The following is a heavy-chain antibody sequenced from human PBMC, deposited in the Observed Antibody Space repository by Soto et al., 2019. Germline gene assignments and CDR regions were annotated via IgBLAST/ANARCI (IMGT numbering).Heavy chain of an antibody. Sequence: GGSLRLSCAASGFIFTNARMSWVRQAPGKGLEWVGRIRSNIDGGTTDYAAPVKGGFTISRDDSTKTLYLQMSSLETEDTAVDYCTTDPSFMATYTGGMDVWGPGTTVTVSS. D-gene: IGHD5-12*01. V-gene: IGHV3-15*01. J-gene: IGHJ6*02. CDR1: GFIFTNAR. CDR3: TTDPSFMATYTGGMDV. CDR2: IRSNIDGGTT.